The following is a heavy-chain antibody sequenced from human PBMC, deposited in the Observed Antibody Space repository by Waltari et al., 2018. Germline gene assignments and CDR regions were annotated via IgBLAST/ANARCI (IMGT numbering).Heavy chain of an antibody. CDR1: GFSFSNHW. Sequence: EVQLVESGGGLVQPGGSLRLSCAASGFSFSNHWFHWVRQAPGKGLVWVAGIESDGSATCYADSVKGPFTISRDDAKNTLYLQMNSLRAAATAVYYCVRGMVRAVGFDFWGQGTLVTVSS. CDR2: IESDGSAT. D-gene: IGHD1-26*01. CDR3: VRGMVRAVGFDF. J-gene: IGHJ4*02. V-gene: IGHV3-74*01.